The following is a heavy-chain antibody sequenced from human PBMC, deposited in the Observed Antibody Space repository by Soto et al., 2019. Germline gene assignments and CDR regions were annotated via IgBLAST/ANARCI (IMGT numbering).Heavy chain of an antibody. CDR2: ITPGGRT. Sequence: QVQLQQWGAGLLKPSETLSLTCAVYGGSFSGYYLTWVRQPPGKGLESIGEITPGGRTNYNPSLKSRGTISVDTSKELLSLTLTSVTAADTAVYFCVRAFAAVQDWGQGTLVTVSS. J-gene: IGHJ4*02. CDR3: VRAFAAVQD. V-gene: IGHV4-34*01. D-gene: IGHD6-25*01. CDR1: GGSFSGYY.